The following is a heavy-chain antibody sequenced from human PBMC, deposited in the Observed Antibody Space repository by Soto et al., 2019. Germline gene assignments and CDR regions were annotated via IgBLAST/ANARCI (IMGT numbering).Heavy chain of an antibody. CDR1: GFPFNIYG. J-gene: IGHJ4*02. D-gene: IGHD3-22*01. Sequence: GGSLRLSCSASGFPFNIYGVHWVRQAPGKGLEYVSGISSNGGSTYYADSVKGRFTISRDNSKNTLYLQMSSLRAEDTAVYCCVKPAGYYSDSSTYYFVWGQGTLVTVSS. CDR2: ISSNGGST. CDR3: VKPAGYYSDSSTYYFV. V-gene: IGHV3-64D*06.